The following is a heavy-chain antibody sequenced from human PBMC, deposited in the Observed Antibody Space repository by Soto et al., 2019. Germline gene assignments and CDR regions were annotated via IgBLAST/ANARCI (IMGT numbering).Heavy chain of an antibody. Sequence: VQLLESGGGLVQPGGSLRLSCAASGFTFAGYAMSWVRQAPGKGLEWVAVIWYDGSNKYYADSVKGRFTISRDNSKNTLYLQMNSLRAEDTAVYYCAREHCSSTSCPIDYWGQGTLVTVSS. J-gene: IGHJ4*02. CDR1: GFTFAGYA. CDR2: IWYDGSNK. D-gene: IGHD2-2*01. CDR3: AREHCSSTSCPIDY. V-gene: IGHV3-33*08.